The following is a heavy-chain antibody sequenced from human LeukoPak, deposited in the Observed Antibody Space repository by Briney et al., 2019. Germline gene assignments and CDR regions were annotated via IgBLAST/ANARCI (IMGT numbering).Heavy chain of an antibody. CDR2: MNPNSGNT. CDR1: GYTFTSYD. V-gene: IGHV1-8*01. J-gene: IGHJ4*02. Sequence: ASVMVSCKASGYTFTSYDINWVRQATGQGLEWMGWMNPNSGNTGYAQKFQGRVTVTRDTSTSTVHMELSGLRSEDTAVYYCARDQEGFDYWGQGTLVTVSS. CDR3: ARDQEGFDY.